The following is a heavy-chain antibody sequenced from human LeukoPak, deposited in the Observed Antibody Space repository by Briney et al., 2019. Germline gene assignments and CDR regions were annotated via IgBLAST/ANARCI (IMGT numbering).Heavy chain of an antibody. CDR2: ISGSGGST. V-gene: IGHV3-23*01. CDR3: AMGSSGYYSATSPCFY. D-gene: IGHD3-22*01. Sequence: GGSLRLSCAASGFTFSSYAMSWVRQALGKGLEWASAISGSGGSTYYADSVKGRFTISRDNSKNTLYLQMNSLRAEDTAVYYCAMGSSGYYSATSPCFYWGQGTLVTVSS. CDR1: GFTFSSYA. J-gene: IGHJ4*02.